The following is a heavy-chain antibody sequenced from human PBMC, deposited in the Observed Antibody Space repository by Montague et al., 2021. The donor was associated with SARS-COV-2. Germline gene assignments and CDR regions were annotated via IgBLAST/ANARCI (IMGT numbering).Heavy chain of an antibody. Sequence: SETLSLTCTVSGGSISSSSYYWGWIRQPPGKGLEWIGSIDYSGSTYYXXXVKSRDTISVDTSKNQFSLKLSSVTAADTAVYYCARVGRQQLGRLSGMDVWGQGTTVTVSS. V-gene: IGHV4-39*07. D-gene: IGHD6-13*01. CDR3: ARVGRQQLGRLSGMDV. CDR2: IDYSGST. J-gene: IGHJ6*02. CDR1: GGSISSSSYY.